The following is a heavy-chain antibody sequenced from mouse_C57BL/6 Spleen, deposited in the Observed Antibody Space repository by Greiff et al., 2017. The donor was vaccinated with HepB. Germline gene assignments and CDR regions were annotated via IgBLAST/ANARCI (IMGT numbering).Heavy chain of an antibody. Sequence: QVQLQQPGAELVKPGASVKMSCKASGYTFTSYWITWVKQRPGQGLEWIGDIYPGSGSINYNEKFKGKATLTVDTSSSTAYMQLSSLTSEDSAVYYCARCLEGYYAMDYWGQGTSVTVSS. V-gene: IGHV1-55*01. CDR2: IYPGSGSI. CDR1: GYTFTSYW. CDR3: ARCLEGYYAMDY. J-gene: IGHJ4*01.